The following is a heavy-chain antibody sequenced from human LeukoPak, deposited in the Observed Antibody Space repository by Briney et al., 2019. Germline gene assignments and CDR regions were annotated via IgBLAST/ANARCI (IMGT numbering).Heavy chain of an antibody. CDR3: ARVLGATREYYFDY. CDR2: INPNSGGT. D-gene: IGHD1-26*01. V-gene: IGHV1-2*02. J-gene: IGHJ4*02. Sequence: ASVKVSCKASGYTFTGYYMHWVRQAPRQGLEWMGWINPNSGGTNYAQKFQGRVTMTRDTSISTAYMELSRLRSDDTAVYYCARVLGATREYYFDYWGQGTLVTVSS. CDR1: GYTFTGYY.